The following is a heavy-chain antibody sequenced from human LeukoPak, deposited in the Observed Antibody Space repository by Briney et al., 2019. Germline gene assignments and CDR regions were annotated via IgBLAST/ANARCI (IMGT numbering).Heavy chain of an antibody. V-gene: IGHV4-4*07. J-gene: IGHJ3*02. D-gene: IGHD2-15*01. CDR2: IYASGST. Sequence: SETLSLTCTVSGGSISSYYWSWIRQPAGKGLEWIGRIYASGSTNYNPSLKSRVTISVDTSKNQFSLKLSSVTAADTAVYYCARKNSWGVAFDIWGQGTMVTVSS. CDR3: ARKNSWGVAFDI. CDR1: GGSISSYY.